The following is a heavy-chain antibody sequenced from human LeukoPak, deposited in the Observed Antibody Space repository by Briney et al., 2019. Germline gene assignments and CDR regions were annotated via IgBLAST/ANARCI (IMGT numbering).Heavy chain of an antibody. V-gene: IGHV3-53*03. CDR2: RYSGSST. J-gene: IGHJ2*01. D-gene: IGHD3-10*01. CDR1: GFTVSTNY. Sequence: GGSLTLACAASGFTVSTNYMTGSRQPPGKGLEGVSIRYSGSSTYYADSVEGRFPIHRDSSKNTLFLQMNHLRPQDTPVNSFSRVGDHFPWSLALWGGGCLVSVSS. CDR3: SRVGDHFPWSLAL.